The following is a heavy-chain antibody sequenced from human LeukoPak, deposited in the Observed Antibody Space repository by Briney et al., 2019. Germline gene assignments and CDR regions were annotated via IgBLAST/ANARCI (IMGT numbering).Heavy chain of an antibody. V-gene: IGHV1-2*02. CDR1: GYTFTGYY. CDR2: INPNSGGT. J-gene: IGHJ4*01. Sequence: ASVKVSCKASGYTFTGYYMHWVRQAPGQGLEWMGWINPNSGGTNYAPKFQGRITMTRDTSISTAYMELSSLTSDDTAVYHCAKDAVQLWLRIDYWAQGTLVTVSS. D-gene: IGHD5-18*01. CDR3: AKDAVQLWLRIDY.